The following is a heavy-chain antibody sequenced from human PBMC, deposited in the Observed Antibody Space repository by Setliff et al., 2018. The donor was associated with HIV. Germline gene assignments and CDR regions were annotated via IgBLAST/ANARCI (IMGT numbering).Heavy chain of an antibody. CDR1: GGSFSDNY. V-gene: IGHV4-34*01. CDR3: ARVSNTYWYTIFRNYYYHMDV. J-gene: IGHJ6*03. D-gene: IGHD2-8*02. Sequence: SETLSLTCAVYGGSFSDNYWSWIRQSPGQGLEGIGEINHSGRTKYSPSLRSRVSISVDTSKTQFSLKLSSVTAADTAVYYCARVSNTYWYTIFRNYYYHMDVWGKGTTVTVSS. CDR2: INHSGRT.